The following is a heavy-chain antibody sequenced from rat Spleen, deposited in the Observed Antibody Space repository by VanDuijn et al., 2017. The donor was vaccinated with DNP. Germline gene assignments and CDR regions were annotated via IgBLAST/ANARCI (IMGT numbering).Heavy chain of an antibody. J-gene: IGHJ2*01. CDR3: TVGSSDY. CDR2: ISNKTHNYVT. V-gene: IGHV10-4*01. Sequence: EVQLVESGGGLVQPGRSLKLSCAASGFTFSNYAMSWVRQAPGKGLDWVGSISNKTHNYVTLYADSVKERFTISRDDSQSMVYLQMNNLKTEDTALYYCTVGSSDYWGQGVTVTVSS. CDR1: GFTFSNYA.